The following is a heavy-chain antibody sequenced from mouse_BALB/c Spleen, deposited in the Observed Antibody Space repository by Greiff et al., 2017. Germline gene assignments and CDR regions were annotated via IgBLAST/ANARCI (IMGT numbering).Heavy chain of an antibody. CDR3: ARGDYGPPFDY. V-gene: IGHV3-2*02. J-gene: IGHJ2*01. CDR2: ISYSGST. Sequence: EVKLVESGPGLVKPSQSLSLTCTVTGYSITSDYAWNWIRQFPGNKLEWMGYISYSGSTSYNPSLKSRISITRDTSKNQFFLQLNSVTTEDTATYYCARGDYGPPFDYWGQGTTLTVSS. D-gene: IGHD1-1*01. CDR1: GYSITSDYA.